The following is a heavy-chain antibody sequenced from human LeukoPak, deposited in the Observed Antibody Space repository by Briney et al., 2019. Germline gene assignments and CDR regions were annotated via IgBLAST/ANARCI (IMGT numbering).Heavy chain of an antibody. V-gene: IGHV7-4-1*02. CDR3: ARAGGPDDYVWGSYRLGDAFDI. CDR1: GGTFSSYA. D-gene: IGHD3-16*02. Sequence: GASVKVSCKASGGTFSSYAISWVRQAPGQGLEWMGWINTNTGNPTYAQGFTGWFAFSLDTSVSTAYLQISSLKAEDTAVYYCARAGGPDDYVWGSYRLGDAFDIWGQGTMVTVSS. CDR2: INTNTGNP. J-gene: IGHJ3*02.